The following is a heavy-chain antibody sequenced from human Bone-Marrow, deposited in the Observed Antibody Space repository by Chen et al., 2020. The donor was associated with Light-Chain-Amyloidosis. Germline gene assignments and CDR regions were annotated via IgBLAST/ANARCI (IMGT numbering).Heavy chain of an antibody. CDR2: IIPMFGRA. D-gene: IGHD3-3*01. Sequence: QVQLVQSGAEVKKPGSSVKVSCKVSGGTLDVYGINWVRQAPGQGLEWMGWIIPMFGRAHYAQKFQGRVTMTADESTNTAYMELSRLGSEDTAVYYCARDETPIFGVVTYNWFDPWGQGTLVTVSS. CDR3: ARDETPIFGVVTYNWFDP. V-gene: IGHV1-69*01. J-gene: IGHJ5*02. CDR1: GGTLDVYG.